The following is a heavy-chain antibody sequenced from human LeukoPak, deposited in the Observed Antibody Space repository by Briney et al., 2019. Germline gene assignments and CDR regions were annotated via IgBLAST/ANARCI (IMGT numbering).Heavy chain of an antibody. V-gene: IGHV1-18*01. D-gene: IGHD4-17*01. CDR3: VRDGELTVTRRWFDP. CDR1: GYTFTSFG. CDR2: ISVYNGDK. Sequence: GASVKVSCKASGYTFTSFGISWVRQAPGQGLEWMGWISVYNGDKNYDQKVQGRVTMTTDTSTSTAYMELRSLRSDDTAVYYCVRDGELTVTRRWFDPWGQGTLVTVSS. J-gene: IGHJ5*02.